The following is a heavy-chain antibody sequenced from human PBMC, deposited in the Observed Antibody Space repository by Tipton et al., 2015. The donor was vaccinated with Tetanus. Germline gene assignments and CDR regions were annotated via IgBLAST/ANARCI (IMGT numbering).Heavy chain of an antibody. V-gene: IGHV4-59*01. CDR1: GASISTYS. CDR2: LYFSGNT. J-gene: IGHJ6*03. CDR3: ARAGGGGCDAAMGFYDYYMDG. Sequence: TLSLTCTVSGASISTYSWTWIRQSPGKGLEWIAYLYFSGNTNYNPSLKTRVTMSPDTSKNQVSLRLNSVTAADTAVYYCARAGGGGCDAAMGFYDYYMDGWGKGTTVTVSS. D-gene: IGHD5-12*01.